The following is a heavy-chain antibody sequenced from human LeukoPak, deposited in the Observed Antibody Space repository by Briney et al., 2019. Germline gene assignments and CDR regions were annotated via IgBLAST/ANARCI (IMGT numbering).Heavy chain of an antibody. D-gene: IGHD1-26*01. Sequence: GGSLRLSCAASGFTFSSYAMSWVRQASGKGLEWVSAISGSGDSAYYAESVKGRYSISRDNSKNTLYLQMNSLRAEDTAVYYCAKGGRQGDASSYYLYFDYWGQGTLVTVSS. CDR1: GFTFSSYA. J-gene: IGHJ4*02. CDR2: ISGSGDSA. CDR3: AKGGRQGDASSYYLYFDY. V-gene: IGHV3-23*01.